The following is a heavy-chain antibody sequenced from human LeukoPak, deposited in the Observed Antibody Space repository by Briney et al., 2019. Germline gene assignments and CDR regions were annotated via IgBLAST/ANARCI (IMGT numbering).Heavy chain of an antibody. Sequence: GGSLRLSCAASGFTFSTYSMTWVRQAPGKGLEWVSSISSNSGTYIYYADSVRGRFTISRDNAENSLYLQMNSLRADDTAVHYCARLVNSSPDYWGQGTLVTVSS. D-gene: IGHD6-19*01. V-gene: IGHV3-21*01. J-gene: IGHJ4*02. CDR2: ISSNSGTYI. CDR1: GFTFSTYS. CDR3: ARLVNSSPDY.